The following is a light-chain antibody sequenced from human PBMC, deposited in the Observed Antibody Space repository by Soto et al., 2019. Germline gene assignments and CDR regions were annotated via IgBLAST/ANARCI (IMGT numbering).Light chain of an antibody. V-gene: IGKV3-20*01. J-gene: IGKJ5*01. CDR1: QTVIRSY. CDR3: QQHGTSPIT. Sequence: IVLTQSPYTLSLSPGERVTLFCRASQTVIRSYLAWHQQKPGQTPRVLVYGASSRATGIPDRFSGSRSGTDSTLTISRLEPEDFAVYYCQQHGTSPITFGQGTRLEIK. CDR2: GAS.